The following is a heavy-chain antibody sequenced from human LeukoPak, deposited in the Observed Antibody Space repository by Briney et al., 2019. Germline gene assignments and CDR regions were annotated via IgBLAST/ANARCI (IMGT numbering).Heavy chain of an antibody. Sequence: GGSLRLSCAASGFTFSSYSMNWVRQAPGKGLEWVSSISSSSSYIYSADSVKGRFTISRDNAKNSLYLQMNSLRAEDTAVYYCAREDGGYSSGWEAFGIWGQGTMVTVSS. CDR1: GFTFSSYS. D-gene: IGHD6-19*01. J-gene: IGHJ3*02. V-gene: IGHV3-21*01. CDR3: AREDGGYSSGWEAFGI. CDR2: ISSSSSYI.